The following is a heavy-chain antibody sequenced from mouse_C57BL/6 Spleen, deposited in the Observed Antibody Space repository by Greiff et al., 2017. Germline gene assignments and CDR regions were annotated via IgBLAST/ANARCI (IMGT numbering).Heavy chain of an antibody. D-gene: IGHD1-2*01. CDR1: GYAFSSSW. V-gene: IGHV1-82*01. CDR2: IYPGDGDT. J-gene: IGHJ2*01. Sequence: QVQLQQSGPELVKPGASVKISCKASGYAFSSSWMNWVKQRPGKGLEWIGRIYPGDGDTNYNGKFKGKATLTADKSSSTAYMQLSSLTSEDSAVYFFAREGGVRHFDYWGQGTTLTVSS. CDR3: AREGGVRHFDY.